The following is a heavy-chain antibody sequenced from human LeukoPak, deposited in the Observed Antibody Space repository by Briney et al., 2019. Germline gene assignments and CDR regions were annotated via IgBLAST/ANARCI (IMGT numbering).Heavy chain of an antibody. CDR3: ARDHHRRLYDSQARDTFDL. CDR2: ISSSSSTI. V-gene: IGHV3-48*01. J-gene: IGHJ3*01. Sequence: GGSLRLSCAASGFMFSSYSVNWVRQAPGKGLEWVSYISSSSSTIYYADSVKGRFTIPRDNAKNSLYLQMNSLRAEDTAVYYCARDHHRRLYDSQARDTFDLWGQGTMVTVSS. D-gene: IGHD3-22*01. CDR1: GFMFSSYS.